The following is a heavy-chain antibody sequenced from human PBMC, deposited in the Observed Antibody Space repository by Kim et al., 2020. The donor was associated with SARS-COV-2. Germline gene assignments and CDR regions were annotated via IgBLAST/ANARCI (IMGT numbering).Heavy chain of an antibody. CDR1: GFTFSSYW. CDR2: IKQDGSEK. Sequence: GGSLRLSCAASGFTFSSYWMSWVRQAPGKGLEWVANIKQDGSEKYYVDSVKGRFTISRDNAKNSLYLQMNSLRAEDTAVYYCARDQGYSSGWYAYWGQGTLVTVSS. D-gene: IGHD6-19*01. CDR3: ARDQGYSSGWYAY. V-gene: IGHV3-7*03. J-gene: IGHJ4*02.